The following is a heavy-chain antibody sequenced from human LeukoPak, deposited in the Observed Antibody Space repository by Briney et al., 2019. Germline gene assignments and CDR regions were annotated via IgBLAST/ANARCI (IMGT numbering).Heavy chain of an antibody. CDR3: AKDLSGWLLPNSY. D-gene: IGHD3-22*01. J-gene: IGHJ4*02. Sequence: PGGSLRLSCAASGFTFSSYGMHWVRQAPGKGLEWVAFIRYDGSNKYYADSVKGRFTISRDNSKNTLYLQMDSRRAEDTAVYYCAKDLSGWLLPNSYWGQGTLVTVS. CDR2: IRYDGSNK. CDR1: GFTFSSYG. V-gene: IGHV3-30*02.